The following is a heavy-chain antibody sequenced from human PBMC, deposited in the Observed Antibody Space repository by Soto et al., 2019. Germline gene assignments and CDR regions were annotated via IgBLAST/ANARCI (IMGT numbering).Heavy chain of an antibody. J-gene: IGHJ3*02. CDR2: IDWDDDK. V-gene: IGHV2-70*04. CDR3: ARTSDVLADAFDI. D-gene: IGHD2-15*01. Sequence: TKTLTLECSFSGISLSTSEMRVTWIRQPPGKALEWLARIDWDDDKFYSTSLKTRLTISKDTSKNQVVLTMTNMDPVDTATYYCARTSDVLADAFDIWGQGTMVPLSS. CDR1: GISLSTSEMR.